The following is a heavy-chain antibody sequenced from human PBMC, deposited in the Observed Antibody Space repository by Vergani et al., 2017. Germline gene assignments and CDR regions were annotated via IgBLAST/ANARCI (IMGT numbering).Heavy chain of an antibody. CDR1: GRSISSSSYY. V-gene: IGHV4-39*01. CDR2: SYYSGST. Sequence: QLQLQESGPGLVKPSETLSLTCTVSGRSISSSSYYWGWIRQPPGKGLEWIGSSYYSGSTYYNPSLKSRVTISVDTSKNQFSLKLSSVTAADTAVYYCASRVRGPYYYYGMDVWGQGTTVTVSS. CDR3: ASRVRGPYYYYGMDV. D-gene: IGHD3-10*01. J-gene: IGHJ6*02.